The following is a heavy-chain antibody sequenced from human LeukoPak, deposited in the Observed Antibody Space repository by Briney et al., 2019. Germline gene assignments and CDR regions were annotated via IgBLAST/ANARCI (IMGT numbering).Heavy chain of an antibody. D-gene: IGHD2-15*01. CDR1: GLTFNSYA. CDR3: AKGRCSGGSCYGRGFDY. Sequence: PGGSLRLSCAASGLTFNSYAMSWVLQAPGKGLEWVSAISGSGGSTYYADSVKGQFTISRDNSKNTLYLQMNSLRAEDTAVYYCAKGRCSGGSCYGRGFDYWGQGTLVTVSS. J-gene: IGHJ4*02. V-gene: IGHV3-23*01. CDR2: ISGSGGST.